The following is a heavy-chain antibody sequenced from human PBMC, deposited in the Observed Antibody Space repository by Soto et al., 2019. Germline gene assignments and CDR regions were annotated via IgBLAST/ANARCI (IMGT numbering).Heavy chain of an antibody. CDR3: ARVMYNWNDGGFDI. D-gene: IGHD1-1*01. CDR1: GFTFSTYN. Sequence: GGSLRLSCAASGFTFSTYNINWVRQAPGKGLEWVSSISSSSSYIYYADSVKGRFTISRDNAKNSLSLQMNSLRAEDTAVYYCARVMYNWNDGGFDIWGQGTMVTVSS. V-gene: IGHV3-21*01. J-gene: IGHJ3*02. CDR2: ISSSSSYI.